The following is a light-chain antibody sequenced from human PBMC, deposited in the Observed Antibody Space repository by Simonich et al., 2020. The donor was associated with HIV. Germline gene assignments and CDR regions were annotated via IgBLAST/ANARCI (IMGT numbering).Light chain of an antibody. CDR1: SSDVGGYNY. V-gene: IGLV2-14*01. J-gene: IGLJ3*02. CDR3: SSYTTSSTFV. Sequence: QSALTQPASVSGSPGQSITISCTGTSSDVGGYNYVSWYQQHPGKAPKLLIYDFSKRPSGVSNRFSASKSGNTASLTISGLQAVDEADYYCSSYTTSSTFVFGGGTKLAVL. CDR2: DFS.